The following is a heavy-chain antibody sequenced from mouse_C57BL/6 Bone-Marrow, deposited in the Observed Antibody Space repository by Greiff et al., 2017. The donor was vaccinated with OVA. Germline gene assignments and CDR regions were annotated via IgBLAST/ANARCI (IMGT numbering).Heavy chain of an antibody. CDR3: ARGGGYYGFFAY. CDR1: GYTFTDYY. V-gene: IGHV1-26*01. D-gene: IGHD1-1*01. J-gene: IGHJ3*01. CDR2: INPNNGGT. Sequence: EVQLQQSGPELVKPGASVKISCKASGYTFTDYYMNWVKQSHGKSLEWIGDINPNNGGTSYNQKFKGKATLTVDKSSSTAYMELRSLTSEDSAVYYCARGGGYYGFFAYWGQGTLVTVSA.